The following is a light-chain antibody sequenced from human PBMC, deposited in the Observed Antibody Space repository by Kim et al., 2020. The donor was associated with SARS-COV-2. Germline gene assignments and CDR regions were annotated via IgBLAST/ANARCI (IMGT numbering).Light chain of an antibody. Sequence: LSPGKSAPPSVGSSLGFSSTYLAWTNQNPAQAPSPLIYGASARAMGPPGSFSGSGSGTDFTFTITRLEVEDFAVYYCQQYGSSPFTFGQGTKLEI. CDR3: QQYGSSPFT. CDR2: GAS. V-gene: IGKV3-20*01. CDR1: LGFSSTY. J-gene: IGKJ2*01.